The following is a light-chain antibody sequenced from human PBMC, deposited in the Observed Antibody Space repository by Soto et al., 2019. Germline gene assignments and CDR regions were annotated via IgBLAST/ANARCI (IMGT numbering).Light chain of an antibody. CDR2: LNSDGSH. CDR1: SGLSTYA. Sequence: QLVLTQSPSASASLGASVNLTCTLSSGLSTYAIEWHQQQPEKGPRFLMKLNSDGSHNEGDGIPDRFSGSSSGAERYLTIYSLQSEDEAAYYCQTWATGNVVFGGGTKLTAL. J-gene: IGLJ2*01. CDR3: QTWATGNVV. V-gene: IGLV4-69*01.